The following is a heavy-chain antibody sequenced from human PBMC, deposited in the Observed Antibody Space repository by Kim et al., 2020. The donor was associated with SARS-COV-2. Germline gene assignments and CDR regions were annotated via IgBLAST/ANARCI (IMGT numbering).Heavy chain of an antibody. Sequence: ASVKVSCKASGYTFTGYYMHWVRQAPGQGLEWMGRINPNSGGTNYAQKFQGRVTMTRDTSISTAYMELSRLRSDDTAVYYCAREPRTRYCTNGVCPFDYWGQGTLVTVSS. V-gene: IGHV1-2*06. D-gene: IGHD2-8*01. J-gene: IGHJ4*02. CDR3: AREPRTRYCTNGVCPFDY. CDR1: GYTFTGYY. CDR2: INPNSGGT.